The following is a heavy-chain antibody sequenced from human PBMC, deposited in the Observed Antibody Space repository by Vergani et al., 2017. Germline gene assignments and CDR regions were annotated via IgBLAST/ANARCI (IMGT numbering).Heavy chain of an antibody. CDR3: ATVSYYYGSASYSGDY. D-gene: IGHD3-10*01. CDR2: FDPEDGET. J-gene: IGHJ4*02. Sequence: QVQLVQSGSELKKPGASVKVSCKVSGYTLTELSMHWVRQAPGKGLEWMGGFDPEDGETIYAQKFQGRVTMTEDTSTDTAYMELSSLRSEDTAVYYCATVSYYYGSASYSGDYWGQGTLVTVSS. V-gene: IGHV1-24*01. CDR1: GYTLTELS.